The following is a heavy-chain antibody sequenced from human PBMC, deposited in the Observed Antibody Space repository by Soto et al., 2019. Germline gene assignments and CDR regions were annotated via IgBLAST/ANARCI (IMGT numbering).Heavy chain of an antibody. CDR1: GFTFSDYY. CDR2: ISSSSSYT. CDR3: AGGCMLHYYYYYGMYV. J-gene: IGHJ6*02. D-gene: IGHD2-8*01. Sequence: QVQLVESGGGLVKPGGSLRLSCAASGFTFSDYYMSWIRQAPGKGLEWVSYISSSSSYTNYADSVQGRFTISRDNEKYYLYLQRNRLRAEDTAVYDCAGGCMLHYYYYYGMYVWGQGTTVTVSS. V-gene: IGHV3-11*06.